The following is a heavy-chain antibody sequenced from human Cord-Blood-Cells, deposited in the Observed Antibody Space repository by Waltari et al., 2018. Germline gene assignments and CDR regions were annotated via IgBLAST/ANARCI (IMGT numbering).Heavy chain of an antibody. CDR1: GGSLSSSSYY. CDR3: ARQAGATAFDI. V-gene: IGHV4-39*07. J-gene: IGHJ3*02. Sequence: QLQLQESGPGLVKPSETLSLTCTVSGGSLSSSSYYWGWIRQPPGKGLEWIGSIYYSGNTYYNPSLKSRVTISVDTSKNQFSLKLSSVTAADTAVYYCARQAGATAFDIWGQGTMVTVSS. D-gene: IGHD1-26*01. CDR2: IYYSGNT.